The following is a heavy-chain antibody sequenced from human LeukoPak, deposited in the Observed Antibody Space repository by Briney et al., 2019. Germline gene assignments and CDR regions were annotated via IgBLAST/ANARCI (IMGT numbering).Heavy chain of an antibody. CDR3: ARLRRWLQFRDAFDI. J-gene: IGHJ3*02. D-gene: IGHD5-24*01. CDR1: GFSFSSNY. CDR2: IYRDGTT. V-gene: IGHV3-53*01. Sequence: GGSLRLSCAASGFSFSSNYMSWVRQAPGKGLEWVSLIYRDGTTFYADSVKGRFTISRDNSKNTLYVQMNSLRAEDTAVYYCARLRRWLQFRDAFDIWGQGTMVTVSS.